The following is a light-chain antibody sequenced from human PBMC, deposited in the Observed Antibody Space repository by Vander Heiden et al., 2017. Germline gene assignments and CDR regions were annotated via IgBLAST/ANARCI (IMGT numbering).Light chain of an antibody. Sequence: QLVLTQSPSASASLGASVKLTCTLSSSHSGSAIAWHRQQPEEGPRYLMKLNSNGSQSKGAGIPDLFSGSGSGAERYLTISSLQSDDEADYYCQTWDTGIQVFGTGTKVTVL. J-gene: IGLJ1*01. CDR3: QTWDTGIQV. V-gene: IGLV4-69*01. CDR1: SSHSGSA. CDR2: LNSNGSQ.